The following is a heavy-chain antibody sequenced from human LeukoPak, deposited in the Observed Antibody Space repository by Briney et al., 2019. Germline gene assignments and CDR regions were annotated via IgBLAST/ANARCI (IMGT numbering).Heavy chain of an antibody. D-gene: IGHD6-19*01. CDR1: GGSISNYY. J-gene: IGHJ4*02. Sequence: SETLSLTCTVSGGSISNYYWSWIRQPPGKGLEWIGYIYYSGSTNYNPSLKSRATISIDTSKNQFSLNLSSVTAADTAVYYCAREYTLYRSGWFLDYWGQGTLVTVSS. CDR3: AREYTLYRSGWFLDY. CDR2: IYYSGST. V-gene: IGHV4-59*12.